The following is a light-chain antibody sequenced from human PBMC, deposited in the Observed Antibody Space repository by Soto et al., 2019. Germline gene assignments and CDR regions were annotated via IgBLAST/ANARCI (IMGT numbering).Light chain of an antibody. J-gene: IGKJ5*01. V-gene: IGKV3D-20*02. CDR2: GAS. Sequence: ENVFTHSPGTLSVSPEERATLSCRASQDVISRYLAWYKQRRGQAPRLLIYGASSRATGIPDRFSGSGSGTDFTLTISSLEPEDFAINYCQQRSSRPSINFGQGTRLEIK. CDR1: QDVISRY. CDR3: QQRSSRPSIN.